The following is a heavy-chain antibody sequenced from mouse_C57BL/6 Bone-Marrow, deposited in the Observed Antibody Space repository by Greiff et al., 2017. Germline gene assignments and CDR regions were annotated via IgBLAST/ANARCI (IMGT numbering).Heavy chain of an antibody. J-gene: IGHJ1*03. V-gene: IGHV1-76*01. CDR2: IYPGSGNT. Sequence: VKLMESGAELVRPGASVKLSCKASGYTFTDYYINWVKQRPGQGLEWIARIYPGSGNTYYNEKFKGKATLTAEKSSSTAYMQLSSLTSEDSAVYFCARSDYYGSYWYFDVWGTGTTVTVSS. CDR3: ARSDYYGSYWYFDV. D-gene: IGHD1-1*01. CDR1: GYTFTDYY.